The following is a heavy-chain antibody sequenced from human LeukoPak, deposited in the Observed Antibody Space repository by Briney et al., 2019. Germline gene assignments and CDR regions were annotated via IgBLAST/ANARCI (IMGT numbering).Heavy chain of an antibody. Sequence: PGGSLRLSCAASGFTFNSYWMHWVRQAPGKGPEWVANIEQAGSHKYYVDSVRGRFTISRDNAKNSLYLQMNSLGAEDTAVYYCASEGNDLGAFDMWGQGTVVTVSS. V-gene: IGHV3-7*01. CDR1: GFTFNSYW. CDR2: IEQAGSHK. CDR3: ASEGNDLGAFDM. J-gene: IGHJ3*02. D-gene: IGHD1-1*01.